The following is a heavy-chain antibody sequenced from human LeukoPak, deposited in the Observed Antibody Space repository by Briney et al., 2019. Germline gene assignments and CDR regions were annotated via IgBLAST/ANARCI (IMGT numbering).Heavy chain of an antibody. Sequence: PSETLSLTCTVSGGSISSSSYYWGWIRQPPGKGLEWIGSIYYSGSTYYNPSLKSRVTISVDTSKNQFPLKLSSVTAADTAVYYCARGRLLWFGELSSSPSMVHYYGMDVWGQGTTVTVSS. CDR1: GGSISSSSYY. CDR2: IYYSGST. V-gene: IGHV4-39*06. CDR3: ARGRLLWFGELSSSPSMVHYYGMDV. J-gene: IGHJ6*02. D-gene: IGHD3-10*01.